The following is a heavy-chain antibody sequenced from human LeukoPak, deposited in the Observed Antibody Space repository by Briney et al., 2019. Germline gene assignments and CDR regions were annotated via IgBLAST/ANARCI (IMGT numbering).Heavy chain of an antibody. D-gene: IGHD1-26*01. CDR2: IYNGVNT. CDR1: GAPVSSASY. Sequence: SETLSLTCTVSGAPVSSASYWTWIRQPPWKGVEWIAHIYNGVNTNYNPSLKSRVTISVDTSKNQFSLRLNSVTAADTAVYYCARSRAFNSGAFDPWGQGSLVTVSS. J-gene: IGHJ5*02. CDR3: ARSRAFNSGAFDP. V-gene: IGHV4-61*01.